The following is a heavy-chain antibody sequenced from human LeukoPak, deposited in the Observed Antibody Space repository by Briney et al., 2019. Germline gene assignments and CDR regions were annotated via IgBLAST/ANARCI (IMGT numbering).Heavy chain of an antibody. J-gene: IGHJ5*02. Sequence: SVKVSCKASGGTFSSYAISWVRQAPGQGLEWMGGIIPIFGTANYAQKFQGRVTITTDESTSTAYMELSSLRSEDTAVYYCARDLGRSTTGTTGWFDPWGQGTLVTVSS. CDR2: IIPIFGTA. D-gene: IGHD1-1*01. CDR1: GGTFSSYA. V-gene: IGHV1-69*05. CDR3: ARDLGRSTTGTTGWFDP.